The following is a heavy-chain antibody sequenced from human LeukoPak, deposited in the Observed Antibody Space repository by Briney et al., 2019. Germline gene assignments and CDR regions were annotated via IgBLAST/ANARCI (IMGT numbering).Heavy chain of an antibody. J-gene: IGHJ3*02. V-gene: IGHV4-39*07. CDR2: IYYSGST. CDR3: AREGARWEPSFSAFDI. D-gene: IGHD1-26*01. CDR1: GGSISFSSYY. Sequence: SETLSLTCTVSGGSISFSSYYWGWIRQPPGKGLEWIGSIYYSGSTYDNPSLKSRVTISVDTSKNQFSLKLSSVTAADTAVYYCAREGARWEPSFSAFDIWGQGTMVTVSS.